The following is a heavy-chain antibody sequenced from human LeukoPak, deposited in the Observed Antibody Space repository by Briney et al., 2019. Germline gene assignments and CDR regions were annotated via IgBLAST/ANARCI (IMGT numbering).Heavy chain of an antibody. J-gene: IGHJ4*02. Sequence: GGSLRLSCAASGFTFSSYSMNWVRQAPGKGLEWVSSISSSSSYIYYADPVKGRFTISRDNAKNSLYLQMNSLRAEDTAVCYCAREPIRRNTVTKQSAYWGQGTLVTVSS. CDR2: ISSSSSYI. CDR1: GFTFSSYS. V-gene: IGHV3-21*01. CDR3: AREPIRRNTVTKQSAY. D-gene: IGHD4-17*01.